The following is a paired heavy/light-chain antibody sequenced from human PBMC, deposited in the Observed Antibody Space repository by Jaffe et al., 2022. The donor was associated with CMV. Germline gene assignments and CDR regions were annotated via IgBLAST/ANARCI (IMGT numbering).Heavy chain of an antibody. Sequence: EVQLVESGGGLVKPGGSLRLSCAASGFTFSSYSMTWVRQAPGKGLEWVSSICSSSNYIYYADSVKGRFTISRDNAKNSLFLQMNSLRAEDTAVYYCVNSPNPLGLFYYYYGLDVWGQGTTVTVSS. CDR3: VNSPNPLGLFYYYYGLDV. CDR2: ICSSSNYI. D-gene: IGHD2-21*01. J-gene: IGHJ6*02. CDR1: GFTFSSYS. V-gene: IGHV3-21*01.
Light chain of an antibody. J-gene: IGLJ2*01. CDR2: EVN. V-gene: IGLV2-23*02. Sequence: QSALTQPASVSGSPGQSITISCTGTSNDIGNYNLVSWYRQHPGKAPKLIIYEVNKGPSGVSNRFSGSKSGNTASLTISGLQTEDEADYYCCSYAGTSTLVFGGGTKLTVL. CDR1: SNDIGNYNL. CDR3: CSYAGTSTLV.